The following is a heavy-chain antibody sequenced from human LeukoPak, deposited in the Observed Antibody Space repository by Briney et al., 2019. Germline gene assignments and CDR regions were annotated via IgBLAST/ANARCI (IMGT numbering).Heavy chain of an antibody. CDR2: INHSGST. V-gene: IGHV4-34*01. CDR1: GGSFSGYY. J-gene: IGHJ4*02. D-gene: IGHD1-20*01. Sequence: SETLSLTCAVYGGSFSGYYWSWIRQPPGKGLEWIGEINHSGSTNYNPSLKSRVTISVDTSKNQFSLKLSSVTAADTAVYYCARHNFDIYYFDYWGQGTLVTVSS. CDR3: ARHNFDIYYFDY.